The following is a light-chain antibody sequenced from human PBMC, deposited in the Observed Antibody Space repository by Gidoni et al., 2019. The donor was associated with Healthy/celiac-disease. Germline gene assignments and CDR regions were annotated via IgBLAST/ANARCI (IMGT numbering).Light chain of an antibody. Sequence: DIVMTQSPDSLAVSLGERATINYKSSQSVLYSSNNKNYLAWYQQKPGQPPKLLIYWAYTRESGVPDRFSGSGSGTDFTLTISSLQAEDVAVYYCQQYYSTLWTFGQGTKVEIK. J-gene: IGKJ1*01. CDR2: WAY. CDR3: QQYYSTLWT. CDR1: QSVLYSSNNKNY. V-gene: IGKV4-1*01.